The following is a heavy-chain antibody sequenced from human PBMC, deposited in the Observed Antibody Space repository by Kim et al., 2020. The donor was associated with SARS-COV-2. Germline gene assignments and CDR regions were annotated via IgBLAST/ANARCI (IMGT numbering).Heavy chain of an antibody. V-gene: IGHV4-31*03. CDR2: IYYSGST. J-gene: IGHJ4*02. D-gene: IGHD6-13*01. CDR1: GGSISSGGYY. Sequence: SETLSLTCTVSGGSISSGGYYWSWIRQHPGKGLEWIGYIYYSGSTYYNPSLKSRVTISVDTSKNQFSLKLSSVTAADTAVYYCARVGHSSSWYTTREYYFDYWGQGTLVTVSS. CDR3: ARVGHSSSWYTTREYYFDY.